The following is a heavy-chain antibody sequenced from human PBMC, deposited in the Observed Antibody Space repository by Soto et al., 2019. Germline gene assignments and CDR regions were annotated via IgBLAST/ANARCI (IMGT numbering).Heavy chain of an antibody. Sequence: GGSLRLSCAASGFTFRSFAMNWVRQAPGKGLEWVSTISSNSAYIYYTDALRGRFTISRDNAKNSLHLQMNSLRAEDTAVYYCTRDASRDSSARGWFDPWGPGTLVTVSS. D-gene: IGHD6-13*01. V-gene: IGHV3-21*01. CDR2: ISSNSAYI. J-gene: IGHJ5*02. CDR1: GFTFRSFA. CDR3: TRDASRDSSARGWFDP.